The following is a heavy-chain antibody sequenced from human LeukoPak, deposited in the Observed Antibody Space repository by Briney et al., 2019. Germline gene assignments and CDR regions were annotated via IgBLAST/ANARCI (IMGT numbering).Heavy chain of an antibody. CDR3: ASHTDSSYYDFWSGYYTGLDASDI. CDR1: GFTFSSYE. Sequence: HPGGSLRLSCAASGFTFSSYEMNWVRQAPGKGLEWVSYISSSGSTIYYADSVKGRFTISRDNAKNSLYLQMNSLRAEDTAVYYCASHTDSSYYDFWSGYYTGLDASDIWGQGTMVTVSS. J-gene: IGHJ3*02. D-gene: IGHD3-3*01. CDR2: ISSSGSTI. V-gene: IGHV3-48*03.